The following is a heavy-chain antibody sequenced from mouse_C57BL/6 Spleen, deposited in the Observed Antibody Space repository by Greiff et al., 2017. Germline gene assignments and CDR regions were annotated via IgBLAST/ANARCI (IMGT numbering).Heavy chain of an antibody. Sequence: QVQLQQSGAELVRPGTSVKVSCKASGYAFTNYLIEWVKQRPGQGLEWIGVFNPGSGGTNYNEKFKGKATLTADKSSSTAYMQLSSLTSEDSAVYFCARDYSKGAWFAYWGQGTLVTVSA. V-gene: IGHV1-54*01. CDR1: GYAFTNYL. CDR3: ARDYSKGAWFAY. D-gene: IGHD2-5*01. CDR2: FNPGSGGT. J-gene: IGHJ3*01.